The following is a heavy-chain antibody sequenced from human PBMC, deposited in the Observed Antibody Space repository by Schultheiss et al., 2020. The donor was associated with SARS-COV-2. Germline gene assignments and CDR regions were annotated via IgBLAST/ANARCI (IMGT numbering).Heavy chain of an antibody. Sequence: SQTLSLTCTVSGGSISSGGYYWSWIRQHPGKGLEWIGYIYYSGSTYYNPSLKSRVTISVDTSKNQFSLKLSSVTVADTAVYYCARGELGRLRLGGDYWGQGTLVTVSS. J-gene: IGHJ4*02. CDR3: ARGELGRLRLGGDY. D-gene: IGHD3-16*01. CDR2: IYYSGST. V-gene: IGHV4-31*03. CDR1: GGSISSGGYY.